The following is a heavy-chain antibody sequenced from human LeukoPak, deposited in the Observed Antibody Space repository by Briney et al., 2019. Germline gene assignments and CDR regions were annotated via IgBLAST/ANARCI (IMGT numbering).Heavy chain of an antibody. CDR3: ARESEDWNYDY. Sequence: GGSLGLSCAASGFTFSSYSMNWVRQAPGKGLEWVSSISSSSSYIYYADSVKGRFTISRDNAKNSLYLQMNSLRAEDTAVYYCARESEDWNYDYWGQGTLVTVSS. V-gene: IGHV3-21*01. CDR2: ISSSSSYI. D-gene: IGHD1-7*01. J-gene: IGHJ4*02. CDR1: GFTFSSYS.